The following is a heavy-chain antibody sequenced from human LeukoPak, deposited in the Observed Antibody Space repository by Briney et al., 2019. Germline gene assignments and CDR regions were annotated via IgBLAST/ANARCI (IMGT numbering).Heavy chain of an antibody. D-gene: IGHD3-22*01. J-gene: IGHJ4*02. V-gene: IGHV3-23*01. CDR1: GFTFSSYV. Sequence: GGCLRLSCAASGFTFSSYVMSWVRQAPGKGLEWVAAIRGSGGSTYYADSEKGRFTISRDNSKNTLYLQMNRLRAEDTAVYYCAKGDTMIVVVIVFDYWGQGTLVTVS. CDR3: AKGDTMIVVVIVFDY. CDR2: IRGSGGST.